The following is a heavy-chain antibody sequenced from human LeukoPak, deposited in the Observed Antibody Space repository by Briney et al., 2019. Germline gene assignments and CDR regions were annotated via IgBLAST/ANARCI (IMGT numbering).Heavy chain of an antibody. CDR1: GFTFSSYS. V-gene: IGHV3-48*01. D-gene: IGHD1-26*01. J-gene: IGHJ4*02. Sequence: GGSLRLSCAASGFTFSSYSMNWVRQAPGKGLEWVSYISSSSSTIYYADSVKGRFTISRDNAKNSLYLQMNSLRAEDTAVYYCARETGELPNDYWGQGTLVTVSS. CDR3: ARETGELPNDY. CDR2: ISSSSSTI.